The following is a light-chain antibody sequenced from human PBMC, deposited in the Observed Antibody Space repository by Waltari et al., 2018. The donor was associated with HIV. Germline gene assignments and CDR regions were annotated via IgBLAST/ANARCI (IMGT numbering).Light chain of an antibody. V-gene: IGLV3-21*04. CDR3: HVWDSRSDVV. CDR2: DDR. J-gene: IGLJ3*02. CDR1: NIGGKS. Sequence: YVLTQPPSVSVAPGMPATITCGGDNIGGKSVHWYQLKPGQAPVVVIYDDRGRPAGIPERFSGSNSGNTATLTISGVVAGDEADYSCHVWDSRSDVVFGGGTKLTVL.